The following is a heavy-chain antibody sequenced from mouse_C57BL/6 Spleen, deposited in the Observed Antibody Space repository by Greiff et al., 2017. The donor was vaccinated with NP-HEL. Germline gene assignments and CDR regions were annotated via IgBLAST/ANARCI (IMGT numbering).Heavy chain of an antibody. J-gene: IGHJ2*01. D-gene: IGHD2-4*01. Sequence: QVQLKQSGPGLVQPSQSLSITCTVSGFSLTSYGVHWVRQSPGKGLEWLGVIWSGGSTDYNAAFISRLSISKDNSKSQVFFKMNSLQADDTAIYYCARNDDYDGPFDYWGQGTTLTVSS. V-gene: IGHV2-2*01. CDR3: ARNDDYDGPFDY. CDR2: IWSGGST. CDR1: GFSLTSYG.